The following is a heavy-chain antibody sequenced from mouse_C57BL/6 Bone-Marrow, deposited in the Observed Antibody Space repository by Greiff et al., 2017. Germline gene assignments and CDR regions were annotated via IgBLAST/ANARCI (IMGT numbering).Heavy chain of an antibody. J-gene: IGHJ2*01. CDR1: GFTFSSYA. V-gene: IGHV5-4*01. D-gene: IGHD4-1*01. Sequence: EVMLVESGGGLVKPGGSLKLSCAASGFTFSSYAMSWVRQTPEKRLEWVATISDGGSYTYYPDNVKGRFTISRDNAKNNLYLQMSHLKSEDTAMYYCARDPGLGLYIDYWGQGTTLTVSS. CDR3: ARDPGLGLYIDY. CDR2: ISDGGSYT.